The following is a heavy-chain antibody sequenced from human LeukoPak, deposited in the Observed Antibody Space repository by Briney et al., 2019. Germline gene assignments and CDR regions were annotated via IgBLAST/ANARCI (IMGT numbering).Heavy chain of an antibody. CDR3: ARVRIAVAGVDY. Sequence: SETLSLTCTVSGGSISSGGYYWSWIRQPPGKCLEWIGYIYHSGSTNYNPSLKSRVTISVDKSKNQFSLKLSSVTAADTAVYYCARVRIAVAGVDYWGQGTLVTVSS. D-gene: IGHD6-19*01. CDR1: GGSISSGGYY. J-gene: IGHJ4*02. V-gene: IGHV4-30-2*01. CDR2: IYHSGST.